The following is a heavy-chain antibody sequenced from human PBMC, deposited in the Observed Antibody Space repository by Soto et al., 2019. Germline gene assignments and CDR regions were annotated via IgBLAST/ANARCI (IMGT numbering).Heavy chain of an antibody. V-gene: IGHV4-30-4*01. J-gene: IGHJ5*02. D-gene: IGHD3-3*01. CDR3: ASGSVQFLFDP. Sequence: PSETLSLTCTVSGASISSGENYWTWIRQPPGKDLEWIGYISYSGSTHYNPSVRSRVTISMDTSKNQFSLKLSSVTAADTAVYYCASGSVQFLFDPWGQGTLVTVSS. CDR2: ISYSGST. CDR1: GASISSGENY.